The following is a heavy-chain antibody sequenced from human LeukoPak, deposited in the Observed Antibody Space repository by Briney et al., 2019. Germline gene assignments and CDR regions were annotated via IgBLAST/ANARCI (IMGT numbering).Heavy chain of an antibody. CDR1: GFTFSSYW. D-gene: IGHD6-6*01. CDR2: IKQDGSEK. J-gene: IGHJ6*02. CDR3: ARDYSSSRMDV. V-gene: IGHV3-7*01. Sequence: PGGSLRLSCAASGFTFSSYWMSWVRQAPGKGLEWVANIKQDGSEKYYVDSVKGRFTISRDNAKNSLYLQVNSLRAEDTAVYYCARDYSSSRMDVWGQGTTVTVSS.